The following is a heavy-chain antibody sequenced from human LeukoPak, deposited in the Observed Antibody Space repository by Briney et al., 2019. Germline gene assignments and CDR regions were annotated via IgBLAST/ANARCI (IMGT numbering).Heavy chain of an antibody. V-gene: IGHV3-21*01. D-gene: IGHD6-19*01. CDR3: ARDGSGWSRDV. J-gene: IGHJ6*02. CDR2: ISSTTYT. Sequence: GGSLRLSRAASGFTFSVYSMIWIRQAPEKGLEWVSSISSTTYTYYADSVKGRFTISRDNSKNSLYLQMNSLTAEDTALYYCARDGSGWSRDVWGQGTTVTVSS. CDR1: GFTFSVYS.